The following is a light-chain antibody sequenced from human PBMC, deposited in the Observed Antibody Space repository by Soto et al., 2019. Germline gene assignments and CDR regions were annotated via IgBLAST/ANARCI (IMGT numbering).Light chain of an antibody. CDR3: QQYYSYPLT. Sequence: AIRMTQSPSSLSASTGDRVTITCRASQGISSYLAWYQQKPGKAPKLLIYAASTLQSGVPSRFSGSGSGTDFTLTISCLQSEDFATYYCQQYYSYPLTFGPGTRWIS. J-gene: IGKJ3*01. CDR2: AAS. CDR1: QGISSY. V-gene: IGKV1-8*01.